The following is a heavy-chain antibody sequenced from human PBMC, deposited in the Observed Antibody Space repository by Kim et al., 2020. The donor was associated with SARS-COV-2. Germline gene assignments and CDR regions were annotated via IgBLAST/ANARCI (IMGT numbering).Heavy chain of an antibody. CDR1: GFTFSSYA. CDR3: ARNSGSNAFDI. J-gene: IGHJ3*02. CDR2: ISYDGSNK. D-gene: IGHD3-10*01. Sequence: GGSLRLSCAASGFTFSSYAMHWVRQAPGKGLEWVAVISYDGSNKYYADSVKGRFTISRDNSKNTLYLQMNSLRAEDTAVYYCARNSGSNAFDIWGPGTMVTVSS. V-gene: IGHV3-30*04.